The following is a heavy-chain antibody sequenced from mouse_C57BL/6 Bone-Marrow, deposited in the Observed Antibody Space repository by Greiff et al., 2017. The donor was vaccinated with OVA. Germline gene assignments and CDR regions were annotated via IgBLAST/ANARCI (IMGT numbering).Heavy chain of an antibody. CDR3: ARRQLRTPFAY. D-gene: IGHD3-2*02. V-gene: IGHV1-81*01. CDR2: IYPRSGNT. Sequence: VQLQQSGAELARPGASVKLSCKASGYTFTSYGISWVKQRTGQGLEWIGEIYPRSGNTYYNEKFKGKATLTADKSSSTAYMELRSLTSEDSAVYFCARRQLRTPFAYWGQGTLVTVSA. CDR1: GYTFTSYG. J-gene: IGHJ3*01.